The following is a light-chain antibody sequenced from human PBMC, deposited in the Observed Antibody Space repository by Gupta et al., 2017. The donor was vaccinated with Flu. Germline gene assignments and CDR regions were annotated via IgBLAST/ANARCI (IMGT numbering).Light chain of an antibody. CDR1: LDISDW. CDR2: AAT. Sequence: IHMTPSPSSVSAFVGDRVSILWRASLDISDWLAWYQQTPGKAPNLLIYAATNLQSGVPSRFSGSGSATYFTLIIRILHPEDFATYYCQQAESSRYTFGQGTKLEIK. CDR3: QQAESSRYT. V-gene: IGKV1-12*01. J-gene: IGKJ2*01.